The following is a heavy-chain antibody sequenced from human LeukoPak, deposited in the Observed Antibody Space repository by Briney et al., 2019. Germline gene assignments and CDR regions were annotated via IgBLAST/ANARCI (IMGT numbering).Heavy chain of an antibody. Sequence: PGGSLRLSCAASGFTFSSYGMHWVRQAPGKGLEWVAVISYDGSNKYYADSVKGRFTISRGNSKNTLYLQMNSLRAEDTAVYYCAKELDYYYDSSGLDYWGQGTLVTVSS. J-gene: IGHJ4*02. CDR2: ISYDGSNK. CDR1: GFTFSSYG. CDR3: AKELDYYYDSSGLDY. D-gene: IGHD3-22*01. V-gene: IGHV3-30*18.